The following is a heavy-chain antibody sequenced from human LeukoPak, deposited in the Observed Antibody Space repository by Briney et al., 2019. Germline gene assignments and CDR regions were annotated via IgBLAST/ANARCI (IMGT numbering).Heavy chain of an antibody. D-gene: IGHD3-10*01. CDR2: IYSGDST. CDR3: AKMSGVVWFGELRLPFDS. V-gene: IGHV3-53*01. Sequence: GGSLRLSCAVSGFTVSSNYMSWVRQAPGKRLEGVAVIYSGDSTYYADSVKGRFTISRDNSKNTLYLQMTSLRAEDTAVYYCAKMSGVVWFGELRLPFDSWGQGTVVTVSS. J-gene: IGHJ4*02. CDR1: GFTVSSNY.